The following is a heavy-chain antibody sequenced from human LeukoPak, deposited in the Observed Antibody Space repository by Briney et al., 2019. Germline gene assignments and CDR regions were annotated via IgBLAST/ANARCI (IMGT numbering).Heavy chain of an antibody. J-gene: IGHJ4*02. Sequence: ASVKVSCKASGYTFTRYYMHWVRQAPGQGLEWMGIINPSGGSTSYAQKFQGRVTMTTDTSTSTAYMELRSLRSDDTALYSCARRQGTTLNFDYWGQGTLVTVSS. D-gene: IGHD1-1*01. V-gene: IGHV1-46*01. CDR2: INPSGGST. CDR1: GYTFTRYY. CDR3: ARRQGTTLNFDY.